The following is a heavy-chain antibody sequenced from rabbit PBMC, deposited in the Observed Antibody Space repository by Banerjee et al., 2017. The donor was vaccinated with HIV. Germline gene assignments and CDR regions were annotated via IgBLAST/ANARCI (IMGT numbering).Heavy chain of an antibody. CDR1: GFSFSSSDY. J-gene: IGHJ3*01. D-gene: IGHD1-1*01. CDR3: ARDDVGNGVYYDL. CDR2: IYVGGSA. Sequence: QSLEESGGDLVKPGASLTLTCKASGFSFSSSDYMCWVRQAPGKGLEWIGCIYVGGSAYYASWAKGRFTISKPSSTTMTLQMTSLTAADTATYFCARDDVGNGVYYDLWGQGTLVTVS. V-gene: IGHV1S40*01.